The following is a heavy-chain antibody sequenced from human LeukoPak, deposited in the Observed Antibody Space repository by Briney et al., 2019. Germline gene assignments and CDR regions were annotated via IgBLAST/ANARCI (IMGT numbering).Heavy chain of an antibody. CDR2: INHSGST. CDR3: ARVFYYYYGMDV. Sequence: SETLSLTCAVYGGSFSGYYWSWIRQPPGKGLEWIGEINHSGSTNYNPSLKSRVTISVDTSKNQFSLKLSSVTAADTAVYYCARVFYYYYGMDVWGQGTSVTVSS. J-gene: IGHJ6*02. CDR1: GGSFSGYY. V-gene: IGHV4-34*01.